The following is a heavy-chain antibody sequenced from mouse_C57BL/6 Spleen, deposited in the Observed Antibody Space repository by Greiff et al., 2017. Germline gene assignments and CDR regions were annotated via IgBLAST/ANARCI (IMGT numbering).Heavy chain of an antibody. CDR3: ARRAGRDYYAMDY. CDR2: IDPSDSET. J-gene: IGHJ4*01. D-gene: IGHD3-3*01. Sequence: QVQLQQPGAELVRPGSSVKLSCKASGYTFTSYWMHWVKQRPIQGLEWIGNIDPSDSETHYNQKFKDKATLTVDKSSSTAYMQLSSLTSEDSAVYYCARRAGRDYYAMDYWGQGTSVTVSS. CDR1: GYTFTSYW. V-gene: IGHV1-52*01.